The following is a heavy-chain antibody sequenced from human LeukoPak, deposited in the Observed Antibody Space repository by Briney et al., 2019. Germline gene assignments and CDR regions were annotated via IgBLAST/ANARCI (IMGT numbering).Heavy chain of an antibody. CDR1: GFIFDDYA. CDR2: ISWNSGSI. J-gene: IGHJ6*02. Sequence: GGSLRLSCAASGFIFDDYAMHWVRQAPGKGLEWVSGISWNSGSIGYADSVRGRFTISRDNSKNSLYLQMNSLRAEDTALYYCAKELNSIYCGGDCFGMDVWGQGTTVTVSS. D-gene: IGHD2-21*01. V-gene: IGHV3-9*01. CDR3: AKELNSIYCGGDCFGMDV.